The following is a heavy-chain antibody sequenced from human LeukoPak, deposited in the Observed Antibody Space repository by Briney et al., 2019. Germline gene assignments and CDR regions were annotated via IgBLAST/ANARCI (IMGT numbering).Heavy chain of an antibody. CDR3: ARRVTIFGVVKYYFDY. CDR2: IYPGDSDT. Sequence: GESLKTSCKGSGYSFTSYWIGWVRQMPGKGLEWMGIIYPGDSDTRYSPSFQGQVTISADKSISTAYLQWSSLKASDTAMYYCARRVTIFGVVKYYFDYWGQGTLVTVSS. J-gene: IGHJ4*02. CDR1: GYSFTSYW. V-gene: IGHV5-51*01. D-gene: IGHD3-3*01.